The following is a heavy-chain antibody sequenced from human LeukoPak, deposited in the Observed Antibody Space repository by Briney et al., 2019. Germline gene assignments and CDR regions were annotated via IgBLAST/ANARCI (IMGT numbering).Heavy chain of an antibody. Sequence: SETLSLTCTVSGGSISSNNYYWGWIRQPPGKGLEWIGSVYYSGSTNYNPSLKSRVTISVDTSKNQFSLKLSSVTAADTAVYYCARDRPGGSSLDYWGQGTLVTVSS. D-gene: IGHD6-13*01. CDR2: VYYSGST. V-gene: IGHV4-39*07. CDR3: ARDRPGGSSLDY. CDR1: GGSISSNNYY. J-gene: IGHJ4*02.